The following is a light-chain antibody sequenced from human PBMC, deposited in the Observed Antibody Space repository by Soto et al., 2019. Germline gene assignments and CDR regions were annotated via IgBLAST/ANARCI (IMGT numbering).Light chain of an antibody. CDR1: QSSSSNY. CDR3: QQYGDSPT. J-gene: IGKJ1*01. Sequence: EIVLTQSPGTLSLSPGERATLSGRASQSSSSNYLAWYQQKPGQAPRLLIYGAYSRATGIPDRFSGSGSGTDFTLTIRRLEPEDFAVYYCQQYGDSPTFGQGTKVDIK. V-gene: IGKV3-20*01. CDR2: GAY.